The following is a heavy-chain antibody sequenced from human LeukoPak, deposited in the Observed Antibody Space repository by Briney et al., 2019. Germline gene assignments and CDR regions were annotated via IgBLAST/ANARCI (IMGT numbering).Heavy chain of an antibody. CDR1: GGSFSGYY. J-gene: IGHJ4*02. D-gene: IGHD3-10*01. CDR2: IHYSGSA. V-gene: IGHV4-34*01. Sequence: PETLSLTCAVYGGSFSGYYWTWIRQPPGKGLEWIGEIHYSGSATYNPSLKSRVTIPVDTSKNQFSLKMNSVTAADTAVYYCARGQWFRAFWSRGTPVTVSS. CDR3: ARGQWFRAF.